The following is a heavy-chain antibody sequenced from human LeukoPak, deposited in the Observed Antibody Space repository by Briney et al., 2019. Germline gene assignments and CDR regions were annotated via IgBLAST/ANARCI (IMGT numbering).Heavy chain of an antibody. V-gene: IGHV5-51*01. CDR1: GYSFTTYW. Sequence: HGESLKISCEGSGYSFTTYWIGWVRQMSGKGLEWMGIIYPGDSDTRYSPSFQGQVTISADKSISPAYLQWSSLKASDTAMYYCARWKGGDNWFDPWGQGTLVTVSS. CDR2: IYPGDSDT. D-gene: IGHD1-1*01. CDR3: ARWKGGDNWFDP. J-gene: IGHJ5*02.